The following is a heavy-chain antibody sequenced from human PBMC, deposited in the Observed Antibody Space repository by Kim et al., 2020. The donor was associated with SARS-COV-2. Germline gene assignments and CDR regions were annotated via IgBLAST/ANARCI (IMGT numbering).Heavy chain of an antibody. CDR1: GGSFNDYY. J-gene: IGHJ6*02. D-gene: IGHD3-10*01. Sequence: SETLSLTCAVYGGSFNDYYWSWICQRPGKGLEWNGEVNHSGSTNSNPSLTSRVIISVDTSKNQFSLKLSSVTAADTAVYYCAGGQDVDSGRYGGMDDWGPGATVTVSS. CDR2: VNHSGST. V-gene: IGHV4-34*01. CDR3: AGGQDVDSGRYGGMDD.